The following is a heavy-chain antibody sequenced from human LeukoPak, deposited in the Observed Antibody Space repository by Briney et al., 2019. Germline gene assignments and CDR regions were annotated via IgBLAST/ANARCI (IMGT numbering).Heavy chain of an antibody. V-gene: IGHV4-4*07. CDR1: GGSISSYY. J-gene: IGHJ6*03. CDR3: ATPREQLVPEYYYYMDV. CDR2: IYTSGST. Sequence: SETLSLTCTVSGGSISSYYWSWIRQPAGKGLEWIGRIYTSGSTNYNPSLKSRVTMSVDTSKNQFSLKLSSVTAADTAVYYCATPREQLVPEYYYYMDVWGKGTTVTVSS. D-gene: IGHD6-6*01.